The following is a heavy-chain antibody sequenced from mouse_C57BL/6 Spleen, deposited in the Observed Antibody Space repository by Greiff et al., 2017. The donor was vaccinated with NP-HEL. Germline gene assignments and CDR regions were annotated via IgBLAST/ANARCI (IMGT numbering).Heavy chain of an antibody. D-gene: IGHD1-1*01. CDR3: ARKRLSYGSSYGYFDV. CDR1: GYTFTDYN. V-gene: IGHV1-18*01. J-gene: IGHJ1*03. CDR2: INPNNGGT. Sequence: VQLQQSGPELVKPGASVKIPCKASGYTFTDYNMDWVKQSHGKSLEWIGDINPNNGGTIYNQKFKGKATLTVDKSSSTAYMELRSLTSEDTAVYYCARKRLSYGSSYGYFDVWGTGTTVTVSS.